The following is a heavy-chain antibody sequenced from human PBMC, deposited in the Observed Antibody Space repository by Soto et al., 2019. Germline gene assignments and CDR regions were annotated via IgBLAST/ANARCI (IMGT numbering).Heavy chain of an antibody. Sequence: QVQLQQWGAGLLKPSETLSLTCAVYGGSFSGYYWSWIRQPPGKGLEWIGEINHSGSTNYNPSLKIRVTISVDTSKNQFSLKLSSVTAAATAVYYCAREGEQWLAHNWFDPWGQGTLVTVSS. CDR3: AREGEQWLAHNWFDP. D-gene: IGHD6-19*01. V-gene: IGHV4-34*01. CDR2: INHSGST. J-gene: IGHJ5*02. CDR1: GGSFSGYY.